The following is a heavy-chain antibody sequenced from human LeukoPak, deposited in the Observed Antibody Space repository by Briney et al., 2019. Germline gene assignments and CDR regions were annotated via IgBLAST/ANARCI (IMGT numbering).Heavy chain of an antibody. CDR3: ARDRRYYFDSSGYSMPTDAFDI. CDR2: ISPNSGGT. CDR1: GYTFTGYY. V-gene: IGHV1-2*02. Sequence: ASVKVSCKASGYTFTGYYIHWVRQAPGQGLEWMGWISPNSGGTDYAQKFQGRVTMTRDTSISTAYMDLSRLRSDDTAVYYCARDRRYYFDSSGYSMPTDAFDIWGQGTMVTVSS. J-gene: IGHJ3*02. D-gene: IGHD3-22*01.